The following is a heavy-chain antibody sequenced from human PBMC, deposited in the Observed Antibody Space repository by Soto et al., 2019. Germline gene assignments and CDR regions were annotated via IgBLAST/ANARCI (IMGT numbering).Heavy chain of an antibody. CDR2: IYYSGST. V-gene: IGHV4-59*01. J-gene: IGHJ6*02. CDR3: ARVEGSYDFWSGYYLWGMDV. D-gene: IGHD3-3*01. Sequence: SETLSLTCTVSGGSISSYYWSWIRQPPGKVLEWIGYIYYSGSTNYNPSLKSRVTISVDTSKNQFSLKLSSVTAADTAVYYCARVEGSYDFWSGYYLWGMDVWGHGTTVTVS. CDR1: GGSISSYY.